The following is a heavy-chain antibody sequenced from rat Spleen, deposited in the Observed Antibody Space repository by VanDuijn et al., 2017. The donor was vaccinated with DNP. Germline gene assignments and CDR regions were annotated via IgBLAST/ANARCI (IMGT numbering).Heavy chain of an antibody. CDR2: ISPGGGNI. D-gene: IGHD1-6*01. CDR1: GFTFSNYY. V-gene: IGHV5-25*01. Sequence: EVQLVESGGGLVQPGRSMKLSCAASGFTFSNYYMAWVRQAPRKGLEWVTAISPGGGNIYYRDSVRGRFTISRDIPKSTLYLQMDSLRSEDTATYYCAARAPGDYYYGGYFDYWGQGVMVTVSS. CDR3: AARAPGDYYYGGYFDY. J-gene: IGHJ2*01.